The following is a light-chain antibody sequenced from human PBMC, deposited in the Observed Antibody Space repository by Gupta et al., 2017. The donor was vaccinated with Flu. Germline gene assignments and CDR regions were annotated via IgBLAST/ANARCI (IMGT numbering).Light chain of an antibody. J-gene: IGKJ1*01. V-gene: IGKV1-5*03. CDR3: QQNSSSPWT. Sequence: PSTLSACGGDRVTITCRDSQNIDIWWAGYQKKPGRAPKSLIYKASSLETGVPSRFSGSGSGTEFSLTSSRLQPDDVATYYCQQNSSSPWTFGRGTKVEIK. CDR1: QNIDIW. CDR2: KAS.